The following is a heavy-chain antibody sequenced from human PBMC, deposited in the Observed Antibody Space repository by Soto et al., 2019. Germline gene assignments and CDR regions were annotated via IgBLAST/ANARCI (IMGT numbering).Heavy chain of an antibody. D-gene: IGHD2-2*02. CDR2: ISGSGGST. V-gene: IGHV3-23*01. CDR3: AKDPGWDIVVVPAAIKHYYYMDV. Sequence: GGSLRLSCAASGFTFSSYAMSWVRQAPGKGLEWVSAISGSGGSTYYADSVKGRFTISRDNSKNTLYLQMNSLRAEDTAVYYCAKDPGWDIVVVPAAIKHYYYMDVWGKGTTVTVSS. J-gene: IGHJ6*03. CDR1: GFTFSSYA.